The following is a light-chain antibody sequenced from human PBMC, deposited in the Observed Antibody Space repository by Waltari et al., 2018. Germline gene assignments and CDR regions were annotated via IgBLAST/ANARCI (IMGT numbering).Light chain of an antibody. CDR3: CSYACRATWA. CDR2: DVN. J-gene: IGLJ3*02. Sequence: QSALTQPRSVSGSPGHSVTISCTGTSSDVGGYDYVSWYQQHPGEAPKLVIYDVNKRPSGVPDRFSGSKSGNTASLTISGLQVDDEADYNCCSYACRATWAFGGGTKLTVL. V-gene: IGLV2-11*01. CDR1: SSDVGGYDY.